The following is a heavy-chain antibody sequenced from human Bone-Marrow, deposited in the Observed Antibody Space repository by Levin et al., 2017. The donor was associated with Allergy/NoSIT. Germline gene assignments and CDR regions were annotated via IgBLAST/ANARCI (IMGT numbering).Heavy chain of an antibody. CDR2: INPNSGGT. CDR1: GYTFTGYY. D-gene: IGHD2-2*01. V-gene: IGHV1-2*06. J-gene: IGHJ3*02. CDR3: ARVQYCSSTSCRRKDAFDI. Sequence: ASVKVSCKASGYTFTGYYMHWVRQAPGQGLEWMGRINPNSGGTNYAQKFQGRVTMTRDTSISTAYMELSRLRSDDTAVYYCARVQYCSSTSCRRKDAFDIWGQGTMVTVSS.